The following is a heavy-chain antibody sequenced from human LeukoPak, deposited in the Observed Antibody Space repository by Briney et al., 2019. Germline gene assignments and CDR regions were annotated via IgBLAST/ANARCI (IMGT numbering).Heavy chain of an antibody. CDR1: GYTFTSYD. CDR2: MNPNSGNT. Sequence: ASVKVSCKASGYTFTSYDINWVRQATGQGLEWMGWMNPNSGNTGYAQKFQGRVTMTRNTSISTAYMELSSLRSEDTAVYYCARVLFGRCDFWSGYSGNNWFDPWGQGTLVTVSS. CDR3: ARVLFGRCDFWSGYSGNNWFDP. D-gene: IGHD3-3*01. V-gene: IGHV1-8*01. J-gene: IGHJ5*02.